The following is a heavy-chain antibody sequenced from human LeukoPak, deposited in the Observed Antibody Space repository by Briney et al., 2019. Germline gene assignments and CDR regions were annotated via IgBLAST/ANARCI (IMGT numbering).Heavy chain of an antibody. CDR1: GFTFSSYS. J-gene: IGHJ4*02. D-gene: IGHD5-18*01. CDR2: ISGSGGSN. CDR3: ATPPHGLKTAMATGY. V-gene: IGHV3-23*01. Sequence: GGSLRLSCAASGFTFSSYSMTWVRQAPGKGLEWVSAISGSGGSNYSADSVKGRFPMSRHNSKNTLYLQMNSLRAEDTAVYYCATPPHGLKTAMATGYWAQGTLVTVSS.